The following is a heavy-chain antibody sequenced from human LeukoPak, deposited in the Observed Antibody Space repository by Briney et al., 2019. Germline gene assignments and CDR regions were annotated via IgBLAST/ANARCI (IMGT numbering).Heavy chain of an antibody. J-gene: IGHJ6*02. D-gene: IGHD3-22*01. CDR3: ARVFGGWLLLPRPLYYYYGMDV. Sequence: PSETLSLTCAVYGGSFSGYYWSWIRQPPGKGLEWIGEINHSGSTNYNPSLKSRVTISVDTSKNQFSLKLSSVTAAGTAVYYCARVFGGWLLLPRPLYYYYGMDVWGQGTTVTVSS. CDR1: GGSFSGYY. V-gene: IGHV4-34*01. CDR2: INHSGST.